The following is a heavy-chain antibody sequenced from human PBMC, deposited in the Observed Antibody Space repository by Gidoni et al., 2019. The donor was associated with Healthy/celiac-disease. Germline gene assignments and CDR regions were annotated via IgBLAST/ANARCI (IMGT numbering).Heavy chain of an antibody. Sequence: ITLKESGPTLVKPTQTLTLTCTFSGFSLSTSGGGVGWIRQPPGKALDWLALIYWDDDKRYSPSLKSRLTITKDTSKNQVVLTMTNMDPGDTATYYCARLQQNYYYYGMDVWGQGTTVTVSS. CDR2: IYWDDDK. D-gene: IGHD4-4*01. J-gene: IGHJ6*02. CDR1: GFSLSTSGGG. V-gene: IGHV2-5*02. CDR3: ARLQQNYYYYGMDV.